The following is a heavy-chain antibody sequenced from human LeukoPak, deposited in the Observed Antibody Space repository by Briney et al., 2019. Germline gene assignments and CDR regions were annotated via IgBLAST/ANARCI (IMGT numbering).Heavy chain of an antibody. CDR2: INPNSGGT. V-gene: IGHV1-2*02. J-gene: IGHJ5*02. CDR3: ARGDQYSSSSLDP. Sequence: ASVRVSCKASGYTFTGYYIHWVRQAPGQGLEWMGWINPNSGGTNYAQKLQGRVTMTTDTSTSTAYMELSRLRSDDTAVYYCARGDQYSSSSLDPWGQGTLVTVSS. D-gene: IGHD6-6*01. CDR1: GYTFTGYY.